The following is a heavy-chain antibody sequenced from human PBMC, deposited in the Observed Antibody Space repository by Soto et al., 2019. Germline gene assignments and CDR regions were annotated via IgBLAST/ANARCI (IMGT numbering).Heavy chain of an antibody. CDR3: ARVEEDYYDSSGYSYYFDY. V-gene: IGHV1-69*02. CDR1: GGTFSSYT. D-gene: IGHD3-22*01. CDR2: IIPILGIA. Sequence: QVQLVQSGAEVKKPGSSVKVSCKASGGTFSSYTISWVRQAPGQGLEWMGRIIPILGIANYAQKFQGRVTITADKSTSTAYMELSSLRSEHTAVYYCARVEEDYYDSSGYSYYFDYWGQGTLVTVSS. J-gene: IGHJ4*02.